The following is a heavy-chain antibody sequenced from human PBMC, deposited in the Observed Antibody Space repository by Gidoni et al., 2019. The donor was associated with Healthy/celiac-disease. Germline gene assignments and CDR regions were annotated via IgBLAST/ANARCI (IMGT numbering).Heavy chain of an antibody. J-gene: IGHJ3*02. V-gene: IGHV1-46*01. CDR1: GYTFTSYY. CDR2: INPSGGST. Sequence: QVQLVQSGAEVKKPGASVMVSCKASGYTFTSYYMHWVRQAPGQGLEWMGIINPSGGSTSYAQKFQGRVTMTRDTSTSTVYMELSSLRSEDTAVYYCARDKNYYGSGSYSGDAFDIWGQGTMVTVSS. CDR3: ARDKNYYGSGSYSGDAFDI. D-gene: IGHD3-10*01.